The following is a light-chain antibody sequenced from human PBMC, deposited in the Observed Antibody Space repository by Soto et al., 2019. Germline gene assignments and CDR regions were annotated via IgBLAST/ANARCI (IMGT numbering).Light chain of an antibody. CDR3: QQYNYWPIT. J-gene: IGKJ5*01. V-gene: IGKV3D-15*01. CDR1: QGIGTN. CDR2: GAS. Sequence: EIVMTQSPATLSVSPGERATLSCRATQGIGTNLAWYQQRPGQAPRLLIYGASTRATGIPARFSGSASGTEFTLTITSLQSEDFAVYYCQQYNYWPITFGQGTRLGIK.